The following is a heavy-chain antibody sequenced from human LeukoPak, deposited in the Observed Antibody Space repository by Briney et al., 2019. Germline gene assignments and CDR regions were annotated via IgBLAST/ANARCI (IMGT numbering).Heavy chain of an antibody. Sequence: GGSLRLSCAASGFTFSSYSMNWVRQAPGKGLEWVSSISSSSSYIYYADSVKGRFTISRDNAKNSLYLQMNSLRAEDTAVYYCARALPSLITMISYGMDVWGQGTTVTVSS. CDR3: ARALPSLITMISYGMDV. D-gene: IGHD3-22*01. V-gene: IGHV3-21*01. CDR2: ISSSSSYI. J-gene: IGHJ6*02. CDR1: GFTFSSYS.